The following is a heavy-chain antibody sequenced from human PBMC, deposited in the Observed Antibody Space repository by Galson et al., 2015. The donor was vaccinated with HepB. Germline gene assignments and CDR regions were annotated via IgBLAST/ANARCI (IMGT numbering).Heavy chain of an antibody. CDR2: IIPIFGTA. V-gene: IGHV1-69*13. CDR1: GCTFSSYA. CDR3: ARDRGDYYDTSNYFDY. J-gene: IGHJ4*02. Sequence: SVKVSCKASGCTFSSYAISWVRQAPGQGLEWMGGIIPIFGTANYAQKFQGRVTITADESTSTAYMGLSSLRSEDTAVYYCARDRGDYYDTSNYFDYWGQGTLVTVSS. D-gene: IGHD3-22*01.